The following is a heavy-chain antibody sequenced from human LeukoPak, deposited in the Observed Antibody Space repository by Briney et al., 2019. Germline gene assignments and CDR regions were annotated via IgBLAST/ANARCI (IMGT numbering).Heavy chain of an antibody. V-gene: IGHV1-69*06. Sequence: SVKVSCKASGGTFSSYAISWVRQAPGQGLEWMGGIIPIFGTANYAQKFQDRVTITADKSTSTAYMELSSLRSEDTAVYYCARVVGLTGYSSTWYSGYYYYMDVWGKGTTVTVSS. CDR1: GGTFSSYA. J-gene: IGHJ6*03. D-gene: IGHD6-13*01. CDR2: IIPIFGTA. CDR3: ARVVGLTGYSSTWYSGYYYYMDV.